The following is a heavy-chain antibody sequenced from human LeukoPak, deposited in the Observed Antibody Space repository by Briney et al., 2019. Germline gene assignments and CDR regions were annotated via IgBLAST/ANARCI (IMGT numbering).Heavy chain of an antibody. J-gene: IGHJ6*02. CDR1: GXSXXXXY. D-gene: IGHD2-15*01. CDR3: ARVPYCSGGSCDYYYYYGMDV. V-gene: IGHV4-34*01. Sequence: SETLSLTCAVYGXSXXXXYXXXXXXAXGXGLEWIXXINHXXXXNYNSSLKSRVTISVDTSKNQFSLKLSSVTAADTAVYYCARVPYCSGGSCDYYYYYGMDVWGQGTTVTVSS. CDR2: INHXXXX.